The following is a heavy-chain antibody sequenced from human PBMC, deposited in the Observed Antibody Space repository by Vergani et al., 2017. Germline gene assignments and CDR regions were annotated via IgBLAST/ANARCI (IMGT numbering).Heavy chain of an antibody. V-gene: IGHV2-5*02. CDR2: IYWDDDE. J-gene: IGHJ4*02. Sequence: QITLKESGPTLVKPTQPLTLTCTFPGFSLTTSGLGVGWIRQPPGKALEWLALIYWDDDERYSPSLKSRLTITKDTTKNQVVLTMTNMHPVDTATYYCAHSPGADAGYDYYFDYWGQGTLVTVSS. CDR3: AHSPGADAGYDYYFDY. D-gene: IGHD5-12*01. CDR1: GFSLTTSGLG.